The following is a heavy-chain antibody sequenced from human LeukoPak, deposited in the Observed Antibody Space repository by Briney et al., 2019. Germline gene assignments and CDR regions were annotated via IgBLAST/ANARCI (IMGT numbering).Heavy chain of an antibody. J-gene: IGHJ4*02. Sequence: GESLKICCQGSGYSFSSYWIGWVRQMPGKGLEWMGIIYPGDSDTRYSPSFQGQVSVSADKSICTAYLPWGSLKASDTAMYYCTRGYDSSGYLFDYWGQGTLVTVSS. CDR2: IYPGDSDT. CDR3: TRGYDSSGYLFDY. D-gene: IGHD3-22*01. V-gene: IGHV5-51*01. CDR1: GYSFSSYW.